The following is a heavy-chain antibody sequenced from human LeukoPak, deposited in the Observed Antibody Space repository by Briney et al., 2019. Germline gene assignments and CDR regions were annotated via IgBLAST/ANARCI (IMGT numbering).Heavy chain of an antibody. D-gene: IGHD5-12*01. CDR1: GGSISSYY. CDR2: IYYSGST. Sequence: SETLSLXCTVSGGSISSYYWSWIRQPPGKGLEWIGYIYYSGSTNYNPSLKSRVTVSVDTSKNQFSLKLRSVTAADTAVYYCARQRGSTYYYMDVWGKGTTVTVSS. J-gene: IGHJ6*03. V-gene: IGHV4-59*01. CDR3: ARQRGSTYYYMDV.